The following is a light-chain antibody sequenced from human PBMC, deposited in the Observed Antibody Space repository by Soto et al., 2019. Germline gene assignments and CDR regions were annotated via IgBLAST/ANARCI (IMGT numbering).Light chain of an antibody. CDR1: SSDIGGYNF. CDR2: DVT. CDR3: ASYGGVNNLL. J-gene: IGLJ2*01. V-gene: IGLV2-8*01. Sequence: QSVLTQPPSASGSPGQSVTISCTGTSSDIGGYNFVSWYQQHPGKAPKLMIYDVTKRPSGVPDRFSGSKSGNTASLTVSGLQAEDEADYYCASYGGVNNLLFGGGTQLTVL.